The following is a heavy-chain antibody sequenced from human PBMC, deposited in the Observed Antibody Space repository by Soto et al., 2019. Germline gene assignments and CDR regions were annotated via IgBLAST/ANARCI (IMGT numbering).Heavy chain of an antibody. D-gene: IGHD3-10*01. J-gene: IGHJ5*02. CDR3: ARLEATRTTWFAESYNWFDP. CDR2: IIPILGIA. CDR1: GGTFSSYT. V-gene: IGHV1-69*02. Sequence: ASVKVSCKASGGTFSSYTISWVRQAPGQGLEWMGRIIPILGIANYAQKFQGQVTISADKSTSTAYLHWSSLNASDTAMYYCARLEATRTTWFAESYNWFDPWGEGTLVTVSS.